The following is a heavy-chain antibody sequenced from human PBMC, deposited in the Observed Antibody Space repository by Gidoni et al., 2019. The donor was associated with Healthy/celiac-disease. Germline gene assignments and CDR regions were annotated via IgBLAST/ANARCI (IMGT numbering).Heavy chain of an antibody. CDR2: ISYDGSNK. Sequence: QLQLVESGGGVVQPGSSRGLSCGASGYPLRSYAMHWVRQAPGKGLEWVSFISYDGSNKYYADSVKGRFTISRDNSKNTLYLQMNSLRAEDTAVYYCARDRYVQGYYYGMDVWGKGTTVTVSS. D-gene: IGHD3-10*02. CDR1: GYPLRSYA. CDR3: ARDRYVQGYYYGMDV. V-gene: IGHV3-30-3*01. J-gene: IGHJ6*04.